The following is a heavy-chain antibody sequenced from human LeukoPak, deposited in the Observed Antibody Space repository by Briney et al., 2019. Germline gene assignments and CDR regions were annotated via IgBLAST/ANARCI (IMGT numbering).Heavy chain of an antibody. J-gene: IGHJ6*02. CDR3: ARDFDAVYYYYGMDV. CDR1: GYTFTSYG. V-gene: IGHV1-18*01. Sequence: EASVKVSCKASGYTFTSYGISWVRQAPGQGLEWMGWISAYNGNTNYAQKLQGRVTMTTDTSTSTAYMELRSLRSDDTAVYYCARDFDAVYYYYGMDVWGQGTTVTVSS. D-gene: IGHD3-9*01. CDR2: ISAYNGNT.